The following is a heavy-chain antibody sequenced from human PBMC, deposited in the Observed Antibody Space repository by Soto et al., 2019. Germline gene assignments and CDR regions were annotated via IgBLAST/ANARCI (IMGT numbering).Heavy chain of an antibody. J-gene: IGHJ5*02. CDR1: GDSITSNSYF. CDR2: IYYSGTT. CDR3: ARVPGP. V-gene: IGHV4-39*07. D-gene: IGHD7-27*01. Sequence: SETLSLTCTVSGDSITSNSYFWAWIRQPPGKGLEWIGSIYYSGTTYYNQSLKRQVTISVDRSKKRFSLKLSSVTAADTAVYYCARVPGPWGQGTLVTVSS.